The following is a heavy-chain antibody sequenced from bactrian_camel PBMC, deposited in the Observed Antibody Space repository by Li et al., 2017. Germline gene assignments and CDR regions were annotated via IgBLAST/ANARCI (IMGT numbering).Heavy chain of an antibody. CDR2: INDVGNT. Sequence: HVQLVESGGGSVEAGGSLRLSCAAPESTFTTHCMGWFRQAPGKGLEWVSIINDVGNTYYSESVKGRFTISKDIAENILYLQMNSLKPEDTAVYYCSLDYVGSTRGQGTQVTVS. V-gene: IGHV3S1*01. D-gene: IGHD1*01. CDR3: SLDYVGST. CDR1: ESTFTTHC. J-gene: IGHJ4*01.